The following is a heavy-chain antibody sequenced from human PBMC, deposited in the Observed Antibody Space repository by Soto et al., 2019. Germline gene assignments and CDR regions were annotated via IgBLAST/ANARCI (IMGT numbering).Heavy chain of an antibody. V-gene: IGHV1-18*01. J-gene: IGHJ4*02. D-gene: IGHD1-1*01. CDR2: ISPHNSNS. CDR3: AREGTTSTFDK. Sequence: QVLLVQSGAEVKKPGASVKVSCNTSGYTFSNYAINWVRQAPGQGLEWMGRISPHNSNSNHIQKFQGRVLMTADTSTSTAYMELRSLRSDDTAVYYCAREGTTSTFDKWGQGTLVTVSS. CDR1: GYTFSNYA.